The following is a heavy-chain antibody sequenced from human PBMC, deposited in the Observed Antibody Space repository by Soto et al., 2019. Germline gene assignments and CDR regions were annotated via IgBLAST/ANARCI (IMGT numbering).Heavy chain of an antibody. Sequence: QVTLKESGPVLVKPTETLTLTCTVSGFSLSNARMGVSWIRQPPGKALEWLAHIFSNDEKSYSTSLKSRLTTSPDXXKSQVVLTMTNMDPVDTATYYCARIYVAGTCWFDPWGQGTLVTVSS. CDR2: IFSNDEK. D-gene: IGHD6-19*01. CDR1: GFSLSNARMG. J-gene: IGHJ5*02. V-gene: IGHV2-26*01. CDR3: ARIYVAGTCWFDP.